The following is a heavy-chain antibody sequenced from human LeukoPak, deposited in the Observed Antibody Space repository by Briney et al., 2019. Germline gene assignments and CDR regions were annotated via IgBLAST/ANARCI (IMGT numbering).Heavy chain of an antibody. J-gene: IGHJ4*02. Sequence: GGSLRLSCAASGFTFSSYWMNWVRQAPGKGLEWVANIKQDGSEKYYVDSVKGRFTISRDNAKNSLFLQMNSLRAEDTAVYYCTTDVRWELVPDDYWGQGALVTVSS. CDR2: IKQDGSEK. D-gene: IGHD1-26*01. CDR3: TTDVRWELVPDDY. V-gene: IGHV3-7*01. CDR1: GFTFSSYW.